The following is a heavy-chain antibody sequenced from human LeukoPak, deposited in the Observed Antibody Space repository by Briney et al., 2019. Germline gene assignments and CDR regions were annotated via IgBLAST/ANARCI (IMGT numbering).Heavy chain of an antibody. CDR1: GFTVSSNY. CDR2: IYSGGST. V-gene: IGHV3-53*01. CDR3: ASRIGFGELLLSYYYYYHMDV. Sequence: PGGSLRLSCAASGFTVSSNYMSCVRQAPGKGLEWVSVIYSGGSTYYADSVKGRFTISRDNSKNMLYLQMNSLRAEDTAVYYCASRIGFGELLLSYYYYYHMDVWGKGTTVTVSS. D-gene: IGHD3-10*01. J-gene: IGHJ6*03.